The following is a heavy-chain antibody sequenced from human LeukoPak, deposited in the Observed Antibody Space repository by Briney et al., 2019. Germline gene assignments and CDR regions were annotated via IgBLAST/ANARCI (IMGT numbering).Heavy chain of an antibody. CDR2: IIPIFGTA. CDR3: VRAGYSYGYVDY. J-gene: IGHJ4*02. V-gene: IGHV1-69*06. D-gene: IGHD5-18*01. Sequence: SVKVSCKASGGTFSSYAISWVRQAPGQGLEWMGGIIPIFGTANYAQKFQGRVTITADKSTSTAYMELSSLRSEDTAVYYCVRAGYSYGYVDYWGQGTLVTVSS. CDR1: GGTFSSYA.